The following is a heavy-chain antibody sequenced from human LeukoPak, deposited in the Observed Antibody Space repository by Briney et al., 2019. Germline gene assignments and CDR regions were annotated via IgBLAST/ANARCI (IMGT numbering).Heavy chain of an antibody. J-gene: IGHJ4*02. CDR3: ARDKPTAVPFDY. CDR2: IWYDGSNK. V-gene: IGHV3-33*01. D-gene: IGHD2-2*01. Sequence: GGSLRLSCAASGFTFSSYGMHWVRQAPGKGLEWVAVIWYDGSNKYYADSMKGRFTISRDNSKNTLYLQMNSLRAEDTAVYYCARDKPTAVPFDYWGQGTLVTVSS. CDR1: GFTFSSYG.